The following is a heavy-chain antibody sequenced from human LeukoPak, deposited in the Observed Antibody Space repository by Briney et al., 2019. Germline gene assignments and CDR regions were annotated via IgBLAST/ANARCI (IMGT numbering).Heavy chain of an antibody. Sequence: GGSLRLSCAASGFTVSSNYMSWVRQAPGKGLEWVSVIYSGGSTYYADSVKGRFTISRDNSKNTLYLQMNSLRVEDTAVYYCARSYYYGSTDYWGQGTLVTVSS. J-gene: IGHJ4*02. CDR2: IYSGGST. D-gene: IGHD3-10*01. CDR1: GFTVSSNY. V-gene: IGHV3-66*01. CDR3: ARSYYYGSTDY.